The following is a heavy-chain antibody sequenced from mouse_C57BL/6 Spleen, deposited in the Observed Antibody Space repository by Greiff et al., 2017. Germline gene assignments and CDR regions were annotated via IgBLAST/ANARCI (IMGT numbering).Heavy chain of an antibody. CDR2: INPNNGGT. V-gene: IGHV1-22*01. J-gene: IGHJ4*01. Sequence: EVHLVESGPELVKPGASVKMSCKASGYTFTDYNMHWVKQSHGKSLEWIGYINPNNGGTSYNQKFKGKATLTVNKSSSTAYMELRSLTSEDSAVYYCASGYYAMDYWGQGTSVTVSS. CDR1: GYTFTDYN. CDR3: ASGYYAMDY.